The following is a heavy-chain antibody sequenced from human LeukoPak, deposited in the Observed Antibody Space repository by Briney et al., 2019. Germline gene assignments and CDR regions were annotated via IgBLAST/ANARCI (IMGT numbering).Heavy chain of an antibody. J-gene: IGHJ4*02. CDR2: ISSGGRYI. D-gene: IGHD2-21*02. V-gene: IGHV3-21*01. CDR3: ARGPYCGGDCYQYYFDY. Sequence: GGSLRLSCAASGFTFHTYAMAWVRQTPGKGLEWVSSISSGGRYINYAASVRGRFTISRDNAKNSLYLQMNSLRAEDTAVYYCARGPYCGGDCYQYYFDYWGQGTLVIVSS. CDR1: GFTFHTYA.